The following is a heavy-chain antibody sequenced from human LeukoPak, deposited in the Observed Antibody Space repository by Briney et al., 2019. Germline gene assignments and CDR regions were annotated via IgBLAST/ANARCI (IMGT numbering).Heavy chain of an antibody. CDR1: GFSLDDHA. V-gene: IGHV3-9*01. J-gene: IGHJ6*02. D-gene: IGHD3-10*01. CDR2: ISWNGGSL. Sequence: GGSLRLSCAVSGFSLDDHAMHWVRQAPGKGLEWVSGISWNGGSLDYADSVKGRFVISRDNAKKSLYLQMNSLRPEDTAVYYCAKDTEFGEPYHGMDVWGQGTTVTVSS. CDR3: AKDTEFGEPYHGMDV.